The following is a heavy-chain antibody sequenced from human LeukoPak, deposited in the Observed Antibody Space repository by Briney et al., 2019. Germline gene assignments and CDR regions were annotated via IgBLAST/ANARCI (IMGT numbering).Heavy chain of an antibody. V-gene: IGHV3-21*01. CDR3: ARVTEAPYSFDY. CDR1: GFTFSSYS. CDR2: ISGSSSYI. J-gene: IGHJ4*02. Sequence: GGSLRLSCAASGFTFSSYSMNWVRQAPGKGLEWVSSISGSSSYIYYADSVKGRFTISRDNAKNSLYLQMNSLRAEDTAVYYCARVTEAPYSFDYWGQGTLVTVSS.